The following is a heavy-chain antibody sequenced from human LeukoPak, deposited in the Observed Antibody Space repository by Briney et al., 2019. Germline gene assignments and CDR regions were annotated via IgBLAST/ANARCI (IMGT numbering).Heavy chain of an antibody. Sequence: ASVKVSCKASGYTFTGYYMHWVRQAPGQGLEWMGRINPNSGGTNYAQKFQGRVTMTRDTSISTAYMELSRLRSDDTAVYYCARVGYSSGWPYFDYWGQGTLVTVSS. CDR2: INPNSGGT. D-gene: IGHD6-19*01. V-gene: IGHV1-2*06. J-gene: IGHJ4*02. CDR3: ARVGYSSGWPYFDY. CDR1: GYTFTGYY.